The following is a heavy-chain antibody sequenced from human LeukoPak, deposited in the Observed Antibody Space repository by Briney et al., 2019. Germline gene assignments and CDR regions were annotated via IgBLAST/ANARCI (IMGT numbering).Heavy chain of an antibody. CDR3: AIMSTAIYH. Sequence: ASVKVSCTASGYTFTDYYMHCARHAPGQGLEWMGWINPKSGGTNYAQKFQGRVTMTSDTSISTAYMELSRLRSDDTAVYYCAIMSTAIYHWGQGTLVTVSS. D-gene: IGHD2-21*02. J-gene: IGHJ5*02. CDR1: GYTFTDYY. V-gene: IGHV1-2*02. CDR2: INPKSGGT.